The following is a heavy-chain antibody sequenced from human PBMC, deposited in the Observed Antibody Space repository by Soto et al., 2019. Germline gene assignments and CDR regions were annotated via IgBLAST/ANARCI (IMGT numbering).Heavy chain of an antibody. Sequence: PGGSLSLSFLASGSTFSYFAITGVRHVPGRGLEWVASLDGAGGSTYYAESVRGRFSISRDNSQNTLFLQMKRLTVDDTAIYYCAAPRDEYGSGVSWFTYGMDIWGQGTTVTVS. CDR2: LDGAGGST. J-gene: IGHJ6*02. CDR1: GSTFSYFA. D-gene: IGHD3-10*01. CDR3: AAPRDEYGSGVSWFTYGMDI. V-gene: IGHV3-23*01.